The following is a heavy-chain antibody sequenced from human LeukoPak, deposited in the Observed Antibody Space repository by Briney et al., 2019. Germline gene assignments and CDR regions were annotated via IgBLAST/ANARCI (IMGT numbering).Heavy chain of an antibody. CDR3: ASSRGGTMKAN. CDR1: GDSITCSGCY. CDR2: IHHTGST. Sequence: SETLSLTCTVSGDSITCSGCYWGWIRQPPGKGLEWIGSIHHTGSTSYNPSLKSRVNISKDPSKNQFSLRLSSVTATDTAVYYCASSRGGTMKANWGQGTLVTVSS. V-gene: IGHV4-39*01. J-gene: IGHJ4*02. D-gene: IGHD3-22*01.